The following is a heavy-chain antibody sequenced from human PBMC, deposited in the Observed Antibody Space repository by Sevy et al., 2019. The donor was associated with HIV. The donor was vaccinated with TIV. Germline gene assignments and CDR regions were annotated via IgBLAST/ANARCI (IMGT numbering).Heavy chain of an antibody. Sequence: SETLSLTCAVSGYSISSGYYWGWIRQSPGKGLEWIGSIYESGRTFYNPSLESLVTMSVDTSQNQFSLKLNSMTAADTAVYYCARLRGILVIPAGGYFDYWGQGTLVTVSS. CDR1: GYSISSGYY. D-gene: IGHD2-2*01. CDR3: ARLRGILVIPAGGYFDY. V-gene: IGHV4-38-2*01. J-gene: IGHJ4*02. CDR2: IYESGRT.